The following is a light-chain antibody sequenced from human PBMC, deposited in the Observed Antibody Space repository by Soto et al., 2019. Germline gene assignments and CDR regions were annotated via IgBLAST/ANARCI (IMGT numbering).Light chain of an antibody. Sequence: DIQMTQSPSSLSASVGDRVTITCRASQTIDSFLSWYQQKPGKAPRFLIYAASSLQSGVPSRFSGSGSGTEFTLTITNLQPEDFATYFCQQANSFPFTFGPGTRVDIK. J-gene: IGKJ3*01. CDR3: QQANSFPFT. V-gene: IGKV1-12*01. CDR1: QTIDSF. CDR2: AAS.